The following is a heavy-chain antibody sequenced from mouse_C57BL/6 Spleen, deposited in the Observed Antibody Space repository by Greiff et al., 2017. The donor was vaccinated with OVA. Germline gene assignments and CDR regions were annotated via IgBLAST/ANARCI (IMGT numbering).Heavy chain of an antibody. V-gene: IGHV1-7*01. CDR1: GYTFTSYW. D-gene: IGHD1-1*01. Sequence: VQLQQSGAELAKPGASVKLSCKASGYTFTSYWMHWVKQRPGQGLEWIGYINPSSGYTKYNQKFKDKATLTADKSSSTAYMQLSSLTYEDSAVYYCASTYYGSSYDWYFDVWGTGTTVTVSS. CDR2: INPSSGYT. J-gene: IGHJ1*03. CDR3: ASTYYGSSYDWYFDV.